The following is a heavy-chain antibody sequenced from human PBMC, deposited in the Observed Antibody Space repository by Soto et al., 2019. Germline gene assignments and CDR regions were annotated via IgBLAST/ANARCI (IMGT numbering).Heavy chain of an antibody. CDR3: ARDRGAV. CDR1: AGTFSSYA. Sequence: QVQLVQSGADVKKPGSSVKVSCKASAGTFSSYAISWVRQAPGQGLEWMGGIIASFGTADYAQKFQGRVTITADESTSTAYMELRSLRSEDTAVYYCARDRGAVWGQGTLVTVSS. CDR2: IIASFGTA. D-gene: IGHD3-10*01. J-gene: IGHJ4*02. V-gene: IGHV1-69*01.